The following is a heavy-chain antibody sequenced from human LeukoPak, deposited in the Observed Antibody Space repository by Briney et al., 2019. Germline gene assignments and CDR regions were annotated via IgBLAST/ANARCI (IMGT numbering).Heavy chain of an antibody. CDR3: ARIYYAAAWFDP. CDR2: IYFSGST. V-gene: IGHV4-30-4*01. D-gene: IGHD2-2*01. CDR1: GGSISSGDYY. J-gene: IGHJ5*02. Sequence: PSQTLSLTCTVSGGSISSGDYYRNWIRQPPGKGLEWIGYIYFSGSTNYNPSLKSRVTISVDTSKNQFSLKVSSVTAADTAVYYCARIYYAAAWFDPWGQGTLVTVSS.